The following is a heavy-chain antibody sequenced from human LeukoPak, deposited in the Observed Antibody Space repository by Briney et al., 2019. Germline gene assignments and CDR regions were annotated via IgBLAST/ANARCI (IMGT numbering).Heavy chain of an antibody. J-gene: IGHJ4*02. V-gene: IGHV3-23*01. Sequence: GGSLRLYCAASGFTFSSYALSWVRQAPGKGLVWVSGISGSGGTTYFADSAKGRFTISRDNSKNTLFLEVNSLRAADTATYYCATGGHSGGWYYFDYWGQGSLVTVSS. CDR3: ATGGHSGGWYYFDY. D-gene: IGHD6-19*01. CDR1: GFTFSSYA. CDR2: ISGSGGTT.